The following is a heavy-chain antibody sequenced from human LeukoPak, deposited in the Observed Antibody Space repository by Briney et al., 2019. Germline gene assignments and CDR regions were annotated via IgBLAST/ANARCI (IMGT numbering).Heavy chain of an antibody. D-gene: IGHD2-15*01. Sequence: PSETLSLTCTVSGGSISSNTYYWGWIRQPPGKGLEWIGSIYYSGSTYYNPSLKSRATISVDTSTNQFSLKLTSVTAADTAVYYCARHRGCSGGTCYRYFDYWGQGTLVTVSP. CDR3: ARHRGCSGGTCYRYFDY. J-gene: IGHJ4*02. V-gene: IGHV4-39*01. CDR1: GGSISSNTYY. CDR2: IYYSGST.